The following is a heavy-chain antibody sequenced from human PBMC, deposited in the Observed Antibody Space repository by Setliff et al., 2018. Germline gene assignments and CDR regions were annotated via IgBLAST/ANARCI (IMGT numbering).Heavy chain of an antibody. J-gene: IGHJ6*02. D-gene: IGHD3-22*01. Sequence: SGPTLVNPTQTLTLTCTVSGFSLTSTGVSVNWIRQPPGKALEWLARIDWDDDKRYSPSLKSRLTITKDTSKNQVVLTMTNMDPVDTATYFCPRDSMLYSGYYGMSVWGQGTTVTVSS. CDR3: PRDSMLYSGYYGMSV. V-gene: IGHV2-5*02. CDR2: IDWDDDK. CDR1: GFSLTSTGVS.